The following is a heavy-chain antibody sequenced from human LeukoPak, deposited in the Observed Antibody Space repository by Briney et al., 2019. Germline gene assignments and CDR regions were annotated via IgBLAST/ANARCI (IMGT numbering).Heavy chain of an antibody. J-gene: IGHJ4*02. D-gene: IGHD3-22*01. CDR2: INPNTGGT. Sequence: ASVKVSCKASGYTFTAYYMHWVRQAPGQGLEWMGWINPNTGGTDYAQKFQGRVTMTRDTSISTAYMELSRLTSDDTAVYYCARASYYYDSSGYPGYYFDYWGQGTLVTVSS. CDR1: GYTFTAYY. V-gene: IGHV1-2*02. CDR3: ARASYYYDSSGYPGYYFDY.